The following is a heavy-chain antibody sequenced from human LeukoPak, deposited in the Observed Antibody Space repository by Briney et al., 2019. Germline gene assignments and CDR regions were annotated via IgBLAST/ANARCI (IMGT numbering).Heavy chain of an antibody. J-gene: IGHJ4*02. CDR2: ISYDGSNK. CDR3: AKDLLKEAAALEYYFDY. V-gene: IGHV3-30*18. CDR1: GFTFSSYG. D-gene: IGHD6-13*01. Sequence: GRSLRLSCAASGFTFSSYGMHWVRQAPGKGLEWVAVISYDGSNKYYADSVKGRFTISRDNSKNTLYLQMNSLRAEDTAVYYCAKDLLKEAAALEYYFDYWGQGTLVTVSS.